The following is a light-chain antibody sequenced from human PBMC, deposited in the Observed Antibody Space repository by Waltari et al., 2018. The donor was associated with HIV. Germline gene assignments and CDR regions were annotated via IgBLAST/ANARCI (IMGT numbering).Light chain of an antibody. CDR3: QQSYSTPQT. CDR2: TSS. Sequence: DIQITQSPSSLSASVGDRTTITCRASQNIHNYVNWYQQKPGRAPTLLIYTSSYLQRGVPSRFSGSGSGTDFTLAISSLQPEDFATYYCQQSYSTPQTFGQGTNVEVK. V-gene: IGKV1-39*01. J-gene: IGKJ1*01. CDR1: QNIHNY.